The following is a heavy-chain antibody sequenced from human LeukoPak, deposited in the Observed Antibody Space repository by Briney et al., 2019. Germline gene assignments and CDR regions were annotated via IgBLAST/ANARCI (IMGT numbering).Heavy chain of an antibody. V-gene: IGHV3-7*01. D-gene: IGHD4-11*01. CDR3: VRVARRTYRIEDAFNV. CDR2: INQDGSET. Sequence: PGGSLRLSCAASGFTFTTYWMSWVRQTPGKGLEWVANINQDGSETFYVDSVRGRFTFSRDNARNSLSLQMNSLRAEDTAVYYCVRVARRTYRIEDAFNVWGQGTKVTVSS. CDR1: GFTFTTYW. J-gene: IGHJ3*01.